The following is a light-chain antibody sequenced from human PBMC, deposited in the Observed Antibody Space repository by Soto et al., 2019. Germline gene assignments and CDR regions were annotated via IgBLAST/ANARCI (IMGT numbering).Light chain of an antibody. CDR1: QSISSN. V-gene: IGKV3-15*01. Sequence: EIVMTQSPATLSVSPGERATLSCRASQSISSNLAWYQQKPGQAPRLLIYGASTRATGIPVRFSGSGSGTEFTLTISSLQSEDFGVYYCQQHNNWPRTFGQGTKLEIK. J-gene: IGKJ2*01. CDR3: QQHNNWPRT. CDR2: GAS.